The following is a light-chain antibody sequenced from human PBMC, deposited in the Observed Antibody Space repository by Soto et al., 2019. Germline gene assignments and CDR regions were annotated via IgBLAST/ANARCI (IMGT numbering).Light chain of an antibody. CDR2: GAS. J-gene: IGKJ4*01. V-gene: IGKV3D-20*02. CDR3: QQRSSWPLT. CDR1: QTVTSSY. Sequence: EIILTQSPDTLSLSTGERATLSCMASQTVTSSYLAWYQQKPGQAPRLLIYGASSRATGIPDRFSGSGSGTDFTLTISSLEPEDFAVYYCQQRSSWPLTFGGGTKVDI.